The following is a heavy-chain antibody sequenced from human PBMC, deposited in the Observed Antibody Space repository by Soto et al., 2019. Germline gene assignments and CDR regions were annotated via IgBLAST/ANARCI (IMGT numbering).Heavy chain of an antibody. D-gene: IGHD3-16*01. CDR2: ITGSGGGT. CDR1: GFMFANYA. CDR3: AISQDRGGRTTFIY. J-gene: IGHJ4*02. V-gene: IGHV3-23*01. Sequence: AGGSLRLSCAASGFMFANYAMGWVRQAPGRGLEWVSAITGSGGGTYYADSVKGRVTVSRDNSKNTLYLQMHSLRVEDTAIFFCAISQDRGGRTTFIYWGQGTQVTVS.